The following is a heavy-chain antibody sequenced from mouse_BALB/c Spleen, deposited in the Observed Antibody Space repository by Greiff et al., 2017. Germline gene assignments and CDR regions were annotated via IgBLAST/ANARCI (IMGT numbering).Heavy chain of an antibody. Sequence: VQLQQSGAELVKPGASVKLSCKASGYTFTSYYMYWVKQRPGQGLEWIGGINPSNGGTNFNEKFKSKATLTVDKSSSTAYMQLSSLTSEDSAVYYCTREDSSWSYWGQGTLVTVSA. V-gene: IGHV1S81*02. CDR2: INPSNGGT. CDR3: TREDSSWSY. D-gene: IGHD1-1*01. J-gene: IGHJ3*01. CDR1: GYTFTSYY.